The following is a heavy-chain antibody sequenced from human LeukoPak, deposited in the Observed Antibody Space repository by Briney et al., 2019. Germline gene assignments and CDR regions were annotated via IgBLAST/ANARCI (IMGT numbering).Heavy chain of an antibody. Sequence: SETLSLTCTVSGVSISSYYWSWIRQPPGKGLEWIGEINHSGSTNYNPSLKSRVTISVDTSKNQFSLKLSSVTAADTAVYYCARRSRYGSGSYPARTHFDYWGQGTLVTVSS. V-gene: IGHV4-34*01. J-gene: IGHJ4*02. CDR1: GVSISSYY. CDR2: INHSGST. D-gene: IGHD3-10*01. CDR3: ARRSRYGSGSYPARTHFDY.